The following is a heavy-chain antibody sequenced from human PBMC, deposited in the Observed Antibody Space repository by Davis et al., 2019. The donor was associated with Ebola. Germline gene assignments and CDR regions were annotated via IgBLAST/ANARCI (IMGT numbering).Heavy chain of an antibody. CDR2: IIPLLGSA. CDR3: ARNIYSSSFMYGMDV. CDR1: GGTFRSDA. Sequence: SVKVSCKASGGTFRSDAFSWVRQAPGQGLEWMGGIIPLLGSAKYAQKFQDRVSITADESTSTAYMEVNGLISEDTAIYYCARNIYSSSFMYGMDVWGQGTTVTVSS. J-gene: IGHJ6*02. D-gene: IGHD6-6*01. V-gene: IGHV1-69*13.